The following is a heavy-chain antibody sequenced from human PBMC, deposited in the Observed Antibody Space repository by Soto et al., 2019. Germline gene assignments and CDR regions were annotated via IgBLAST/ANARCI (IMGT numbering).Heavy chain of an antibody. Sequence: QVQLQESGPGLVKPSGTLSLTCAVSGGSISDNWWSWVRQPPGKGLEWIGEIYHTGTTHYNPSLWSRVTISIDKSKNQFSLKLSSVTAADTAGYYCARHIAVPRTRGVDFWGQGTLVTVSS. CDR3: ARHIAVPRTRGVDF. D-gene: IGHD6-19*01. CDR2: IYHTGTT. V-gene: IGHV4-4*02. J-gene: IGHJ4*02. CDR1: GGSISDNW.